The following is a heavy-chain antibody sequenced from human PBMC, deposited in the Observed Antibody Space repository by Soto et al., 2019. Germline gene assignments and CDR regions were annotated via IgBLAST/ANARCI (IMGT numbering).Heavy chain of an antibody. CDR1: GGSISSSSYY. Sequence: SETLSLTCTVSGGSISSSSYYWGWIRQPPGKGLEWIGSIYYSGSTDDNPSLKSRVTISVDTSKNQFSLKLSSVTAADTAIYYCARHLKYCSGGSCYSDPPGNYRGQRTPVTVSS. V-gene: IGHV4-39*01. CDR2: IYYSGST. D-gene: IGHD2-15*01. J-gene: IGHJ4*02. CDR3: ARHLKYCSGGSCYSDPPGNY.